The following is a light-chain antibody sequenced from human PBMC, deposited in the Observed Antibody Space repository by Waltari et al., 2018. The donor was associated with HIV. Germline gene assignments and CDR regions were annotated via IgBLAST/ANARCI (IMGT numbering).Light chain of an antibody. J-gene: IGLJ1*01. CDR3: QAWDSSTPCV. CDR1: KLGDKY. V-gene: IGLV3-1*01. CDR2: QDS. Sequence: SYELTQPPSVSVSPGQTASITCSGDKLGDKYACWYQQTPGKSPVLVIYQDSKRPSGFPERFSGSNSGNTATLTISGTQAMDEADYYCQAWDSSTPCVFGTGTKVTVL.